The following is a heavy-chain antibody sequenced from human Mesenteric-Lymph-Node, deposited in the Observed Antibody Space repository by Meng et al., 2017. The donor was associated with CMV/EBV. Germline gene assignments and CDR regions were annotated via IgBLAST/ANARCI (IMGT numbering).Heavy chain of an antibody. V-gene: IGHV6-1*01. J-gene: IGHJ6*02. CDR2: TYYRSKWYN. D-gene: IGHD3-22*01. CDR3: ARDYYDSSGYFEYYYGMDV. Sequence: LRLSCAISGDSVSSNSAAWNWIRQSPSRGLEWLGRTYYRSKWYNDYAVSVKSRITINPDTSKNQFSLQLNSVTPEDTAVYYCARDYYDSSGYFEYYYGMDVWGQGTTVTVSS. CDR1: GDSVSSNSAA.